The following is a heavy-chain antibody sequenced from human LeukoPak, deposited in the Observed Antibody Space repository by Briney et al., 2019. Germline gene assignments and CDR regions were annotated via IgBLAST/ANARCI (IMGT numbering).Heavy chain of an antibody. CDR3: AKDRGWQWLGAEYYFDY. D-gene: IGHD6-19*01. CDR2: ISWNSGSI. CDR1: GFTFSDYW. V-gene: IGHV3-9*01. Sequence: GGSLRLSCAASGFTFSDYWMSWVRQAPGKGLEWVSGISWNSGSIGYADSVKGRFTISRDNAKNSLYLQMNSLRAEDTALYYCAKDRGWQWLGAEYYFDYWGQGTLVTVSS. J-gene: IGHJ4*02.